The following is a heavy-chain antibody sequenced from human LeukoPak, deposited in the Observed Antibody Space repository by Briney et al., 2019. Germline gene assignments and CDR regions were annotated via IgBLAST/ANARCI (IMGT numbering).Heavy chain of an antibody. Sequence: GGSLRLSCAASGFTFSTYYMNWVRQAPGKGLEWVSSITTSSSYIYYADSVKGRFTISRDNSKNTLYLQMDSLRAEDTAVYYCAKESLVLRYFDWLPPLGYWDQGTLVTVSS. V-gene: IGHV3-21*01. CDR2: ITTSSSYI. D-gene: IGHD3-9*01. J-gene: IGHJ4*02. CDR1: GFTFSTYY. CDR3: AKESLVLRYFDWLPPLGY.